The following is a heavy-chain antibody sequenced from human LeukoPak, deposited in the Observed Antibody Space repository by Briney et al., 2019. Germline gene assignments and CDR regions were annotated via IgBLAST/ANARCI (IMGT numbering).Heavy chain of an antibody. CDR1: GFTFSSYS. J-gene: IGHJ6*03. V-gene: IGHV3-21*01. Sequence: GGSLRLSCAASGFTFSSYSMNWVRQAPGKGLEWVSSISSSSSYIYYADSVKGRFTISRDNAKNSLYLQMNSLRAEDTAVYYCARDAAAGTLRYYYYMDVWGKGTTVTVSS. CDR2: ISSSSSYI. CDR3: ARDAAAGTLRYYYYMDV. D-gene: IGHD6-25*01.